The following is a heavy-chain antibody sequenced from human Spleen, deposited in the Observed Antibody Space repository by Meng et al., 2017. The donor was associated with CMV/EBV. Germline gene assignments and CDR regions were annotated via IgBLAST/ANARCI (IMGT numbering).Heavy chain of an antibody. V-gene: IGHV1-18*04. D-gene: IGHD3-22*01. CDR3: ARDHSRGANWFDP. CDR1: GYTFTDSF. Sequence: ASVKVSCKASGYTFTDSFIHWVRQAPGQGLEWMGWISAYNGNTIYAQKCQDRVTMTTDTPTRTAYMELRNLRSDDTGIYYCARDHSRGANWFDPWGQGTLVTVSS. J-gene: IGHJ5*02. CDR2: ISAYNGNT.